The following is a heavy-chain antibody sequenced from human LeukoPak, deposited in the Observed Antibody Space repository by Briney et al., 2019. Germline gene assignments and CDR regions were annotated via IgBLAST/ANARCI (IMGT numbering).Heavy chain of an antibody. Sequence: GGSLRLSCAASGFIVSNYYMSWVRQAPGKGLEWVSVIYSGGSTNYADSVKGRFTISRDNSKNTLYLQMNGLRVEDTAVYYCARELQCHCYDYWGQGTLVTVSS. CDR1: GFIVSNYY. CDR3: ARELQCHCYDY. V-gene: IGHV3-53*01. CDR2: IYSGGST. J-gene: IGHJ4*02. D-gene: IGHD4-11*01.